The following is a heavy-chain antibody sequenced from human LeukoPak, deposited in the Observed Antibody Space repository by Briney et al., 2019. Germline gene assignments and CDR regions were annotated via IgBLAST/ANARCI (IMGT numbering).Heavy chain of an antibody. CDR1: GFTFSSYA. D-gene: IGHD2-15*01. CDR2: IKQDGSET. Sequence: GGSLRLSCAASGFTFSSYAMSWVRQAPGKGLEWVANIKQDGSETYYVDSVKGRFTISRDNAKNSLYLQMNSLRAEDTAVYYCARDHCSGGSCRPVLFDYWGQGTLVTVSS. CDR3: ARDHCSGGSCRPVLFDY. J-gene: IGHJ4*02. V-gene: IGHV3-7*01.